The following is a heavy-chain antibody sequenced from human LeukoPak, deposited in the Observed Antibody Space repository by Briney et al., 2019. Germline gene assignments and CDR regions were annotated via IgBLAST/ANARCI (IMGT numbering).Heavy chain of an antibody. CDR3: ARVYYSSSYDYWYFDL. D-gene: IGHD6-13*01. J-gene: IGHJ2*01. CDR1: GGSISSGSYY. Sequence: ASETLSLTCTVSGGSISSGSYYWSWIRQPAGKGLEWIGRIYTSGSTNYNPSLKSRVTISVDTSKNQFSLKLSSVTAADTAVYYCARVYYSSSYDYWYFDLWGRGTLVTVSS. CDR2: IYTSGST. V-gene: IGHV4-61*02.